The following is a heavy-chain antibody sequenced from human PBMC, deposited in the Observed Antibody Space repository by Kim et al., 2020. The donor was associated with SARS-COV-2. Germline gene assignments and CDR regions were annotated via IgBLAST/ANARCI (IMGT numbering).Heavy chain of an antibody. CDR2: T. D-gene: IGHD3-16*01. CDR3: ARGGGVGGSFDI. V-gene: IGHV4-59*09. Sequence: TRYTPSLKSRVTISVDTSKSQFSLTLSSLTAADTAVYFCARGGGVGGSFDIWGQGSLVTVSS. J-gene: IGHJ1*01.